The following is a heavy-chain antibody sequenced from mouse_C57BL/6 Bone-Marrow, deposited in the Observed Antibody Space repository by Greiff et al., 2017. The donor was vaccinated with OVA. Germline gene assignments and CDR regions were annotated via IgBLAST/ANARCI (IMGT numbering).Heavy chain of an antibody. CDR2: INPNNGGT. D-gene: IGHD3-3*01. Sequence: VQLKQSGPELVKPGASVKIPCKASGYTFTDYNMDWVKQSHGKSLEWIGDINPNNGGTIYNQKFKGKATLTVDKSSSTAYMELRSLTSEDTAVYYCARGPELFADWGQGTLVTVSA. CDR1: GYTFTDYN. CDR3: ARGPELFAD. J-gene: IGHJ3*01. V-gene: IGHV1-18*01.